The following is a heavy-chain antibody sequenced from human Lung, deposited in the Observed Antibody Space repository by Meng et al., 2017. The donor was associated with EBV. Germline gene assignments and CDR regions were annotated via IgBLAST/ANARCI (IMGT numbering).Heavy chain of an antibody. D-gene: IGHD2/OR15-2a*01. CDR1: GGSFSTYT. J-gene: IGHJ4*02. CDR2: LIPVLNKA. CDR3: ARGRGNQPLFDF. V-gene: IGHV1-69*10. Sequence: QSGGELKKPGPSVKVACKTSGGSFSTYTFSWVRQAPGQGLEWMGGLIPVLNKAKSAPRFQDRVTFTADETTTTAYMELSSLTFEDTAVYFCARGRGNQPLFDFWGQGTLVTVSS.